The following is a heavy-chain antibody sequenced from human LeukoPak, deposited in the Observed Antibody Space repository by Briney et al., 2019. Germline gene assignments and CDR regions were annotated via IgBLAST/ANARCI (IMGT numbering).Heavy chain of an antibody. CDR2: ISRTGNYI. V-gene: IGHV3-21*01. J-gene: IGHJ4*02. Sequence: GGSLRLSCAASGFTFSRYNMNWARQAPGKGLEWVSSISRTGNYIYYADSVKGRFTISRDNAQNSLLLQMNSLRVEDTAVYYCARVLETDCSGGSCYSGLDYWGQGTLVTVSS. CDR1: GFTFSRYN. CDR3: ARVLETDCSGGSCYSGLDY. D-gene: IGHD2-15*01.